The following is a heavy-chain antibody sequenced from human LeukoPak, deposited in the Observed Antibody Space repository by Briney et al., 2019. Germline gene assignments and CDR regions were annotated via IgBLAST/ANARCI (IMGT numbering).Heavy chain of an antibody. D-gene: IGHD5-18*01. J-gene: IGHJ3*02. CDR2: ISYDGSSK. CDR1: GFTFRNYA. V-gene: IGHV3-30*04. CDR3: ARARSSYGYGDAFDI. Sequence: GGSLRLSCTATGFTFRNYAMAWVRQAPGKGLEWVAVISYDGSSKYYADSVKGRFTISRDSSKNTLYLQMNSLRAEDTAVYYCARARSSYGYGDAFDIWGQGTMVTVSS.